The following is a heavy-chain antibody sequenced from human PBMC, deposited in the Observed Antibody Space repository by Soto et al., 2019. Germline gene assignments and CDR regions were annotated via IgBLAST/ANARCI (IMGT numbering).Heavy chain of an antibody. CDR3: ARGRYGDY. CDR1: GYIFTTYG. J-gene: IGHJ4*02. Sequence: QVHLVQSGAEVKKPGASVKVSCKGSGYIFTTYGSTWVRQAPGQGLEWMGWISAHNGNTNYAQKLQGRVTVTRDTSTSTAYMELRNLRSDDTAVYYYARGRYGDYWGQGALVTVSS. CDR2: ISAHNGNT. D-gene: IGHD1-1*01. V-gene: IGHV1-18*01.